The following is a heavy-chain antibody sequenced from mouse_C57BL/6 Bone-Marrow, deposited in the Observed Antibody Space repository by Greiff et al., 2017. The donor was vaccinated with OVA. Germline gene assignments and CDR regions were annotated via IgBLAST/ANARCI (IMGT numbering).Heavy chain of an antibody. D-gene: IGHD1-1*01. CDR3: ARYRIYYYGSSYDY. V-gene: IGHV1-55*01. Sequence: QVQLQQPGAELVKPGASVKMSCKASGYTFTSYWITWVKQRPGQGLEWIGDLYPGSGSTNYNEKFKSKATLTVDTSSSTAYMQLSSLTSEDSAVYYCARYRIYYYGSSYDYWGQGTTLTVSS. CDR2: LYPGSGST. CDR1: GYTFTSYW. J-gene: IGHJ2*01.